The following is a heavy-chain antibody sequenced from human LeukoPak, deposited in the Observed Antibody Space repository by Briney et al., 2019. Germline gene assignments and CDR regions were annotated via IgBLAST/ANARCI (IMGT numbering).Heavy chain of an antibody. V-gene: IGHV3-23*01. J-gene: IGHJ1*01. Sequence: TGGSLRLSCAASGFTFSDYAMTWVRQAPGKGLQWVSGISGSGASTYYGDSVKGRFIISRDNSKNTLYLQIDSLRAEDTAVYYCARGRPSSGWFGGRSYFQHWGQGTLVTVSS. D-gene: IGHD6-19*01. CDR3: ARGRPSSGWFGGRSYFQH. CDR2: ISGSGAST. CDR1: GFTFSDYA.